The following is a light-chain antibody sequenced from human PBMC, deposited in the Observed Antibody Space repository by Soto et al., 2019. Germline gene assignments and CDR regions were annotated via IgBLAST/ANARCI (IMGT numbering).Light chain of an antibody. V-gene: IGLV3-21*02. J-gene: IGLJ1*01. CDR1: DIESKS. CDR2: DDS. CDR3: HVWDRSSDHYV. Sequence: SYELTQPPSVSVAPGQTASITCGGNDIESKSVHWYQQKPGQAPVLVVYDDSDRPSGIPERFSGSNSGNTATLTISRVEAGDEAEYYCHVWDRSSDHYVFGTGTKVTVL.